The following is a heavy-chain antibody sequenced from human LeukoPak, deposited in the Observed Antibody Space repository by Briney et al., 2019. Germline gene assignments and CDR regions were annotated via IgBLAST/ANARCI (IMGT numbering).Heavy chain of an antibody. CDR2: SSSSSSYI. D-gene: IGHD3-22*01. CDR1: GFTFSSYS. V-gene: IGHV3-21*01. J-gene: IGHJ4*02. Sequence: GGSLRLSCAASGFTFSSYSMNWVRQAPGKGLEWVSSSSSSSSYIYYADSVRGRFTISRDNAKNSLYLQMNSLRAEDTAVYYCARRTYYYDSSGYPYDYWGQGTLVTVSS. CDR3: ARRTYYYDSSGYPYDY.